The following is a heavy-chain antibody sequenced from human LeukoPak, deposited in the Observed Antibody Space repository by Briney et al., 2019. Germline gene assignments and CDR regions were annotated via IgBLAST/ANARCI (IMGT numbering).Heavy chain of an antibody. CDR3: ARGYSGYSSGWYQSWFDH. CDR2: IYNSGST. CDR1: GGSISSYY. Sequence: SETLPLTCAVSGGSISSYYWSWIRQPPGKGLEWIGYIYNSGSTNYNPSLKSRVTISVDTPKHQFSLKLSSVTAADTDVYYCARGYSGYSSGWYQSWFDHRGQGTLVTVSS. V-gene: IGHV4-4*09. J-gene: IGHJ5*02. D-gene: IGHD6-19*01.